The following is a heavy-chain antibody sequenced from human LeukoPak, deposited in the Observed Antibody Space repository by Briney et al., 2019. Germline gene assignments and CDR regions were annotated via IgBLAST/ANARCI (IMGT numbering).Heavy chain of an antibody. CDR2: IYHSGST. J-gene: IGHJ5*02. CDR3: ARDSEYYYGSGSFNWFDP. CDR1: GGSISSSNW. D-gene: IGHD3-10*01. Sequence: SGTLSLTCAVSGGSISSSNWWSWVRPPPGKGLEWIGEIYHSGSTNYNPSLKSRVTISVDKTKNQFSLKLSSVTAADTAVYYCARDSEYYYGSGSFNWFDPCGQGTLVTVSS. V-gene: IGHV4-4*02.